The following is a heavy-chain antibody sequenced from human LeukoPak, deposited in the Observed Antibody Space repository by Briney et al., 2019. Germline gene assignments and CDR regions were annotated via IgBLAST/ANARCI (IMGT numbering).Heavy chain of an antibody. CDR3: ARESGGGYSYEDY. CDR2: ISSSSSYI. Sequence: GGSLSLSCAASGFTFSSCSMSWVRQAPGKGLEWVSSISSSSSYIYYADSVKGRFTISRDNAKKSLYLQMNSLRAEDTAVYYCARESGGGYSYEDYWGQGTLVTVSS. V-gene: IGHV3-21*01. CDR1: GFTFSSCS. J-gene: IGHJ4*02. D-gene: IGHD5-18*01.